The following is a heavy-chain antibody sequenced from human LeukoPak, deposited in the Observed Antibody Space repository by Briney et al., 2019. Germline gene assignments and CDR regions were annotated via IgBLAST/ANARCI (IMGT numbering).Heavy chain of an antibody. CDR2: ISYDGSNK. D-gene: IGHD3-10*01. J-gene: IGHJ4*02. CDR3: AREGFGEEYYFDY. CDR1: GFTFSSYA. V-gene: IGHV3-30*04. Sequence: GGSLRLSCAASGFTFSSYAMHWVCQAPGKGLEWVAVISYDGSNKYYADSVKGRFTISRDNSKNTLYLQMNSLRAEDTAVYYCAREGFGEEYYFDYWGQGTLVTVSS.